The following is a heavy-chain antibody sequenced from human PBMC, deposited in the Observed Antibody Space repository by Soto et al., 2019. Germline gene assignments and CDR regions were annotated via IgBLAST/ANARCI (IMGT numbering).Heavy chain of an antibody. V-gene: IGHV4-59*01. D-gene: IGHD5-18*01. CDR1: GGSISSYY. Sequence: QVQLQESGPGLVKPSETLSLTCTVSGGSISSYYWSWIRQPPGKGLEWIGYIYYSGSTNYNPSLKSRVTISVVTSKYQFSLKLSSVTAADTAVYYCTRGRGYSNAFDIWGQGTMVTVSS. CDR2: IYYSGST. CDR3: TRGRGYSNAFDI. J-gene: IGHJ3*02.